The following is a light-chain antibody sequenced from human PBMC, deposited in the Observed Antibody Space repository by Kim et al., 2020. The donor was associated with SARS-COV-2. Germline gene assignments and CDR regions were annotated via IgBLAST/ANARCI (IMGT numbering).Light chain of an antibody. V-gene: IGLV1-40*01. CDR3: QSYDSSLSGFYV. CDR2: GSD. J-gene: IGLJ1*01. Sequence: VTISCTGSTSNIGAGYDVHWYQQLPGAAPKLLIYGSDNRPSGVSDRISGSKSGTSASLAITGLQAEDEADYYCQSYDSSLSGFYVFGTGTKVTVL. CDR1: TSNIGAGYD.